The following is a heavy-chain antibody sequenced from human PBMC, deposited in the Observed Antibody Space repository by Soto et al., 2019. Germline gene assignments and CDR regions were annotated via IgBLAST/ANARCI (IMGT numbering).Heavy chain of an antibody. V-gene: IGHV4-39*01. CDR3: ARRYLRDIVVVPAAMPTNYFDY. CDR2: IYYSGST. J-gene: IGHJ4*02. CDR1: GGSISSSSYY. D-gene: IGHD2-2*01. Sequence: QLQLQESGPGLVKPSETLSLTCTVSGGSISSSSYYWGWIRQPPGKGLEWIGSIYYSGSTYYNPSLKSRVTISVDTSKNQFSLKLSSVTAADTAVYYCARRYLRDIVVVPAAMPTNYFDYWGQGTLVTVSS.